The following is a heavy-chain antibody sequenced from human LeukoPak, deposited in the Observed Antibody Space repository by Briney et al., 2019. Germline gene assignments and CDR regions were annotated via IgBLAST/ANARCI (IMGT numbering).Heavy chain of an antibody. D-gene: IGHD6-19*01. J-gene: IGHJ4*02. CDR2: IKPSGGST. Sequence: GASVKVSCKASGYSFTTYYMHWVRQAPGQGLEWMGIIKPSGGSTSYAQKFQDRVTMTRDTFTSTVYMELSSVRSEDTAVYYCARVHDSDWYFDYWGQGTLVTVSS. CDR3: ARVHDSDWYFDY. V-gene: IGHV1-46*01. CDR1: GYSFTTYY.